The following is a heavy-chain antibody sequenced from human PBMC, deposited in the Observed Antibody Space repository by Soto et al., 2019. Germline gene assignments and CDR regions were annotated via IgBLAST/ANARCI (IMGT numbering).Heavy chain of an antibody. Sequence: QLQLQESGPGLVKPSETLSLTCTVSGGSISSSSYYWGWIRQPPGKGLEWIGSIYYSGSTYYNPSLNSRVTISVDTSKNQFSLELSSVTAADTAVYYCATLWFGEGNYWGQGTLVTVSS. CDR2: IYYSGST. J-gene: IGHJ4*02. CDR1: GGSISSSSYY. CDR3: ATLWFGEGNY. D-gene: IGHD3-10*01. V-gene: IGHV4-39*01.